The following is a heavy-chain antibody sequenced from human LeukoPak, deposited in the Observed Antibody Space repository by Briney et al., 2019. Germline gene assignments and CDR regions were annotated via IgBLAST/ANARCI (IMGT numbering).Heavy chain of an antibody. D-gene: IGHD2-2*01. CDR1: GFTFSRYA. CDR2: ISGTSAGT. Sequence: PGGSLRLSCAASGFTFSRYAMDWVRQTPVRGLEWVSAISGTSAGTYYADSVKGRFTISRDNSKNTLYLQMNSLRAEDTAVYYCAKGVLRVVPAVGMDVWGQGTTVTVSS. J-gene: IGHJ6*02. V-gene: IGHV3-23*01. CDR3: AKGVLRVVPAVGMDV.